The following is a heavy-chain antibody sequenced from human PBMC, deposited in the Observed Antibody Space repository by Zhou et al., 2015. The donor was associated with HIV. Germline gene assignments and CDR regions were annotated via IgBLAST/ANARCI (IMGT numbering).Heavy chain of an antibody. V-gene: IGHV1-69*02. J-gene: IGHJ6*02. CDR2: IIPILGIA. D-gene: IGHD2-21*02. CDR1: GGTFSSYT. CDR3: ARVIWSRAYCGGDCYPVGYYYYGMDV. Sequence: QVQLVQSGAEVKKPGSSVKVSCKASGGTFSSYTISWVRQAPGQGLEWMGRIIPILGIANYAQKFQGRVTITADKSTSTAYMELSSLRSEDTAVYYCARVIWSRAYCGGDCYPVGYYYYGMDVWGQGTTVTVSS.